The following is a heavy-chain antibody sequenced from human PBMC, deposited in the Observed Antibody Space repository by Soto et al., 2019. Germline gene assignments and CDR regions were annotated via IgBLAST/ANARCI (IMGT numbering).Heavy chain of an antibody. D-gene: IGHD6-19*01. V-gene: IGHV3-21*02. Sequence: EVQLVESGGGLVRPGGSLRLSCVGSGFTFSNFGMNWVRQAPGKGLEWVSSVSSGSSYIYYADSVKGRFTISRDNAKNSLSLQMKSLRAEDTAVYYCARDPGSGREYFQHWGQGTLVTVSS. CDR3: ARDPGSGREYFQH. CDR1: GFTFSNFG. J-gene: IGHJ1*01. CDR2: VSSGSSYI.